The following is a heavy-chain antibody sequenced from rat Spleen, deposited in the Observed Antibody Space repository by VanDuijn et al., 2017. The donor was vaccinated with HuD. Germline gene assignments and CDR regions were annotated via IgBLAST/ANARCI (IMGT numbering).Heavy chain of an antibody. Sequence: EVQLVESGGGLVQPGRSLKLSCVASGFTFSDYGVAWVRQAPTTGLEWVTSISPSGVTYYRDSVKGRFTVSRENTESTLYLQMDSLRSEDTATYYCTRRHYGYTDYFDYWGQGVMVTVSS. CDR3: TRRHYGYTDYFDY. V-gene: IGHV5S13*01. D-gene: IGHD1-9*01. J-gene: IGHJ2*01. CDR2: ISPSGVT. CDR1: GFTFSDYG.